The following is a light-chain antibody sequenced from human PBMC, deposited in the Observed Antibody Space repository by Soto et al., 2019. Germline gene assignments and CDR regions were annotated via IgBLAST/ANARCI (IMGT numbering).Light chain of an antibody. CDR1: RSISIY. Sequence: DIKMNHSPSSLSASVGDRVTITCRASRSISIYLNWYQQRPGKAPKLLIYAASSLQSGVPSRFSGSGSGTDFTLTISSLQPEDFATYYCQQSHSTPSWTFGQGTKVDIK. CDR2: AAS. J-gene: IGKJ1*01. CDR3: QQSHSTPSWT. V-gene: IGKV1-39*01.